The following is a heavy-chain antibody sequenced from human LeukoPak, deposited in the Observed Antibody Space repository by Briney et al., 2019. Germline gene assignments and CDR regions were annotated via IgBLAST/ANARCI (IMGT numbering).Heavy chain of an antibody. CDR2: INPNSGGT. J-gene: IGHJ4*02. V-gene: IGHV1-2*02. Sequence: ASVKVSCKASGYTFTGYYMHWVRQAPGQGLEWMGWINPNSGGTNYAQKFQGRVTMTRDTSISTAYMELSRLRSDDTAVYYCARDSGEYSYGSDHWGQGTLVTVSS. D-gene: IGHD5-18*01. CDR1: GYTFTGYY. CDR3: ARDSGEYSYGSDH.